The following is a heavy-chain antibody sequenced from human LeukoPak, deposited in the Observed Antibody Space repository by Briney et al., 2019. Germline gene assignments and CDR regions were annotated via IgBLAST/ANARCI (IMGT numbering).Heavy chain of an antibody. J-gene: IGHJ3*02. V-gene: IGHV3-21*01. Sequence: GGSLRLSCAASGFTFSSYSMNWVRQAPGKGLEWVSSISSSSSYIYYADSVKGRFTISRDNAKNSLYLQMNSLRAEDTAVYYCASIVVVPAAPDAFDIWGQGTMVTVSS. D-gene: IGHD2-2*01. CDR1: GFTFSSYS. CDR3: ASIVVVPAAPDAFDI. CDR2: ISSSSSYI.